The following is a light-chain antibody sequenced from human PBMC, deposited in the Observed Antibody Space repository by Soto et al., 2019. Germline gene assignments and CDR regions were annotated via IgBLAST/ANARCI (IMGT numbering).Light chain of an antibody. CDR2: GAS. V-gene: IGKV3-15*01. Sequence: EMVMTQSQATLSVSPGERVTLSCRASQSVSSSLAWYQQRPGQAPRLLIYGASTRATGIPARFSGSGSGTEFTLTISSLQSEVSAVYYCQPYNNWITFGQGTRLEIK. J-gene: IGKJ5*01. CDR3: QPYNNWIT. CDR1: QSVSSS.